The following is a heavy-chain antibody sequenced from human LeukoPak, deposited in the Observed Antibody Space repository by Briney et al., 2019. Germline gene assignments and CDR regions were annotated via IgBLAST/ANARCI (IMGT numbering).Heavy chain of an antibody. D-gene: IGHD3-22*01. V-gene: IGHV1-24*01. CDR3: AREKIGDTMIVVAQGAFDI. Sequence: ASVKVSCKVSGYTLTELSMHWVRQAPGKGLEWMGGFDPEDGETIYAQKFQGRVTMTEDTSTDTAYMELSSLRSDDTAVYYCAREKIGDTMIVVAQGAFDIWGRGTMVTVSS. CDR2: FDPEDGET. J-gene: IGHJ3*02. CDR1: GYTLTELS.